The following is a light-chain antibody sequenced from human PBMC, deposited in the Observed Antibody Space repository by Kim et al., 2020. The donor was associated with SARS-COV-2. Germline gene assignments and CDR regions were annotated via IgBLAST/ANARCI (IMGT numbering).Light chain of an antibody. CDR3: QAWDSNTAV. CDR2: QHR. CDR1: TLGNTY. Sequence: SYELTQPPSVSVSPGQTASITCSGDTLGNTYASWYQHKPGQSPALVIYQHRRRPSGIPERFSGSKSGNTATLTITGTQAVDEADYYCQAWDSNTAVFGGGTKLTVL. V-gene: IGLV3-1*01. J-gene: IGLJ3*02.